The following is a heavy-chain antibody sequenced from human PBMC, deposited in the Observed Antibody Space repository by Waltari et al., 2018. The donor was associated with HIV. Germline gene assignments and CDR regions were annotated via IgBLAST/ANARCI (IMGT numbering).Heavy chain of an antibody. D-gene: IGHD3-16*01. J-gene: IGHJ4*02. V-gene: IGHV3-33*01. Sequence: QVQLVESGGGVVQPGRSLRLSCAASGFRFSIYGMHWVRQAPGKGLEWVAAIWPDGSIKYYVDSVKGRVTISRDNSKKTLYLQMNSLRAEDTAVYFCARDSQAANDSLDCWGQGTLVTVSS. CDR1: GFRFSIYG. CDR3: ARDSQAANDSLDC. CDR2: IWPDGSIK.